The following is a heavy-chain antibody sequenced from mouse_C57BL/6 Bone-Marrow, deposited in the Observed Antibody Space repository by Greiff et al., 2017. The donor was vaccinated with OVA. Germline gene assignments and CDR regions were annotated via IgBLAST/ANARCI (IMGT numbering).Heavy chain of an antibody. CDR3: ASDGSSYYYFDY. CDR1: GFTFSDYG. D-gene: IGHD1-1*01. Sequence: EVMLVESGGGLVTPGGSLKLSCAASGFTFSDYGMHWVRQAPEKGLEWVAYISSGCSTIYYADTVTGRFTIARDNAKNTLFLQMTSLRSENTAMYYCASDGSSYYYFDYWSQGTTLTVSS. CDR2: ISSGCSTI. V-gene: IGHV5-17*01. J-gene: IGHJ2*01.